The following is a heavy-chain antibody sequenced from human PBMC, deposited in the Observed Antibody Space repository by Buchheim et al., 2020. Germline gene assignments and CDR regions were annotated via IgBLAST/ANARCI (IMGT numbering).Heavy chain of an antibody. D-gene: IGHD4-17*01. V-gene: IGHV3-23*01. CDR3: AKGVDYGDLSTGYSLDV. Sequence: EVQLLESGGGLVQPGGSLRLSCAASGFTFSSYAMSWVRQAPGKGLEWVSAISGSGGSTHYADSVKGRFTISRDNSKNTLYLQMNSLRAEDTAVYYCAKGVDYGDLSTGYSLDVWGQGTT. CDR2: ISGSGGST. CDR1: GFTFSSYA. J-gene: IGHJ6*02.